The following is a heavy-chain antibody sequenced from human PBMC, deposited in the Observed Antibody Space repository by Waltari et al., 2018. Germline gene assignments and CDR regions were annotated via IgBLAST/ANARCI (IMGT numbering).Heavy chain of an antibody. CDR1: GYTFTSYD. J-gene: IGHJ6*03. Sequence: QVQLVQSGAEVKKPGASVKVSCKASGYTFTSYDINWVRQATGQGLEWMGWRNPNSGNTGYAQKFQGRVTMTRNTSISTAYMELSSLRSEDTAVYYCARGPGYSSGWAYYYYYMDVWGKGTTVTVSS. CDR2: RNPNSGNT. V-gene: IGHV1-8*01. CDR3: ARGPGYSSGWAYYYYYMDV. D-gene: IGHD6-19*01.